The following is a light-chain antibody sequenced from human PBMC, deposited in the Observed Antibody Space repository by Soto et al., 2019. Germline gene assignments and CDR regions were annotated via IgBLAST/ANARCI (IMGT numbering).Light chain of an antibody. J-gene: IGLJ2*01. CDR2: QDT. CDR1: KVGDKY. V-gene: IGLV3-1*01. CDR3: QAWDSSTAVV. Sequence: SYELTQPPSVSVSPGQTASITCSGDKVGDKYACWYQQKPGQSPVVVIYQDTKRPSGVPERFSGSNSGNTATLTISGTQAMDEADYYCQAWDSSTAVVFGGGTKLTVL.